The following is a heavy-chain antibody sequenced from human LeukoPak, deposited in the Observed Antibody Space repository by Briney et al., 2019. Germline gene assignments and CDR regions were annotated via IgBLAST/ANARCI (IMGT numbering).Heavy chain of an antibody. Sequence: SETLSLTCAVCGGSFSGYYWSWIRQPPGKGLEWIGEINHSGSTNYNPSLKSRVTISVDTSKNQFSLKLSSVTAADTAVYYCARDYGGSYPDAFDIWGQGTMVTVSS. D-gene: IGHD1-26*01. V-gene: IGHV4-34*01. CDR1: GGSFSGYY. J-gene: IGHJ3*02. CDR3: ARDYGGSYPDAFDI. CDR2: INHSGST.